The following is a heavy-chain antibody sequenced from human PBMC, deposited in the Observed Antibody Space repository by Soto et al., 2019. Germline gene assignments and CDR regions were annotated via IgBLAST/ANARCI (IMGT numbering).Heavy chain of an antibody. CDR3: AKMAWLGDPPGGDF. Sequence: EVQLLESGGGFIQPGGSLGLSCAASGVTFSNSVMAWVRQAPGKGLVWVSAISATGTISFYGDSVKGRFTVSRDNSKDTLYLHMGSLSAEDTALYYCAKMAWLGDPPGGDFWGPGTLVTVSS. J-gene: IGHJ4*02. CDR1: GVTFSNSV. D-gene: IGHD3-10*01. CDR2: ISATGTIS. V-gene: IGHV3-23*01.